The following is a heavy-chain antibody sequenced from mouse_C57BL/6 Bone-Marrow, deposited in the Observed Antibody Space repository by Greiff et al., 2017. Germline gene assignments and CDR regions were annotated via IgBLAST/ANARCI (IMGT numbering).Heavy chain of an antibody. V-gene: IGHV1-26*01. CDR3: ARDYCGSSSCAVDY. D-gene: IGHD1-1*01. CDR1: GYTFTDYY. J-gene: IGHJ4*01. CDR2: INPNNGGT. Sequence: EVQLQQSGPELVKPGASVKISCKASGYTFTDYYMNWVKQSHGKSLEWIGDINPNNGGTSYNQKFKGKATLTVDKSSSTAYMELRSLTSEDSAVXYCARDYCGSSSCAVDYWGQGTSVTVSS.